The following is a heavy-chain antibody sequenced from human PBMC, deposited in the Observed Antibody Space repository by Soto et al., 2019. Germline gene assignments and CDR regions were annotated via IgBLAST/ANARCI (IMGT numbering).Heavy chain of an antibody. CDR3: AATGTANYYYGIDV. V-gene: IGHV4-39*01. CDR1: GGSISSSSYY. Sequence: PSETLSLTCTVSGGSISSSSYYWGWIRQPPGKGLEWIGSIYYSGSTYYNPSLKSRVTISVDTSKNQFSLKLSSVTAADTAVYYCAATGTANYYYGIDVWGQGTTVTVSS. J-gene: IGHJ6*02. CDR2: IYYSGST. D-gene: IGHD1-1*01.